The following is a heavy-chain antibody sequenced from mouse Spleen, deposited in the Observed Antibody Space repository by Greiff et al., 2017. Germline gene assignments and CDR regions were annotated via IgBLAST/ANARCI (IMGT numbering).Heavy chain of an antibody. J-gene: IGHJ4*01. CDR2: ISSGGSYT. D-gene: IGHD2-4*01. CDR3: ARQGLRDAMDY. CDR1: GFPFRSYA. V-gene: IGHV5-9-3*01. Sequence: EVNLVESGGGLVKPGGSLKLSCAASGFPFRSYAMSWVRQTPEKRLEWVATISSGGSYTYYPDSVKGRFTISRDNAKNTLYLQMSSLRSEDTAMYYCARQGLRDAMDYWGQGTSVTVSS.